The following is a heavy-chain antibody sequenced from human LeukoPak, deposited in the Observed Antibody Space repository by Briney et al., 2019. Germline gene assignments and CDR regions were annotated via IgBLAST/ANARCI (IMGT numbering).Heavy chain of an antibody. V-gene: IGHV1-18*01. J-gene: IGHJ3*02. Sequence: ASVKVSCKASVYRFATYAITWVRQARGHGLEGRGWISPYNGNTDCAQNLQDRVTMTTDTSTSTAYMELSRLRSDDTAVYYCARGLTIIRTAPRAPLDIWGQGTMVTVSS. CDR1: VYRFATYA. CDR2: ISPYNGNT. D-gene: IGHD3-22*01. CDR3: ARGLTIIRTAPRAPLDI.